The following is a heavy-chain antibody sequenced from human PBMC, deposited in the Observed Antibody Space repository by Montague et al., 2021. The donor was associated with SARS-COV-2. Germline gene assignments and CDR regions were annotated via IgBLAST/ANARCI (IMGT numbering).Heavy chain of an antibody. CDR3: ARHLRGGFVVATTNWFDH. J-gene: IGHJ5*02. CDR2: IYFSGSS. CDR1: GGSVISSGYH. D-gene: IGHD2-15*01. V-gene: IGHV4-39*01. Sequence: SETLSLTCTVSGGSVISSGYHWGWIRQPPGKGLEWIGSIYFSGSSYYNPSLKSRVSLSVDTSRSQFSLRLSSVTSADTAVYYCARHLRGGFVVATTNWFDHWGQGLLVTVSS.